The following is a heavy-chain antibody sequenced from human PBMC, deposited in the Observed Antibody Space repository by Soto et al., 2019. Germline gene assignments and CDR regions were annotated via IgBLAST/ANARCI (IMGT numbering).Heavy chain of an antibody. CDR3: ARERQVRGFVP. Sequence: QVQLVQSGAEVKKPGASVKVSCKASGYTFTSYDINWLRQATEQGLEWTGWMNPNSGNTGYAQKFQGRVTLTRNNSIRTAYMELSSLRSEGTAVYYCARERQVRGFVPWGQATLVTVSS. CDR1: GYTFTSYD. D-gene: IGHD6-25*01. J-gene: IGHJ5*02. V-gene: IGHV1-8*01. CDR2: MNPNSGNT.